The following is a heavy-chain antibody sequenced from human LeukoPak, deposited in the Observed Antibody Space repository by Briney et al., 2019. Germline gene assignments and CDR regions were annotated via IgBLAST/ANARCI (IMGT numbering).Heavy chain of an antibody. Sequence: ASVKVSCKASGYTFTSYAMHWVRQAPGQRLEWMGWINAGNGNTKYSQEFQGRVTITRDTSASTAYMELSSLRSEDMAVYYCARGRVVVGATYYFDYWGQGTLVTVSS. CDR2: INAGNGNT. V-gene: IGHV1-3*03. CDR3: ARGRVVVGATYYFDY. CDR1: GYTFTSYA. J-gene: IGHJ4*02. D-gene: IGHD2-15*01.